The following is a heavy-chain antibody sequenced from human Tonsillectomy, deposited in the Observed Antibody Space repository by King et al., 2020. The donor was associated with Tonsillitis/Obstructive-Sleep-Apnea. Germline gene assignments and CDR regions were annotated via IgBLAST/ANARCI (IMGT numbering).Heavy chain of an antibody. Sequence: VQLVESGGGLIQPGGSLRLSWSASGFTVSSNYMSWVRQAPGKGLEWVSVIYSGGSTYFADSVKGRFTISRDNSKNTLYLQMNSLRAEDTAVYYCARDQDYGSGSYFHYYYYMDVWGKGTTVTVSS. D-gene: IGHD3-10*01. CDR1: GFTVSSNY. J-gene: IGHJ6*03. CDR3: ARDQDYGSGSYFHYYYYMDV. CDR2: IYSGGST. V-gene: IGHV3-53*01.